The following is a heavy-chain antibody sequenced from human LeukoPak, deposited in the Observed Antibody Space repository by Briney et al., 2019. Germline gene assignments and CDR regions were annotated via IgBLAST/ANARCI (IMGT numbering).Heavy chain of an antibody. D-gene: IGHD5-18*01. J-gene: IGHJ4*02. CDR3: ARHRGYTYGHVDF. Sequence: SETLSLTCTVSGDSISSISYYWAWIRQPPGKGLEWIANIYHSGSTYYNPSLKSRVTTSVDTSKDQFSLNLNSVTAADTAVYYCARHRGYTYGHVDFWGQGTLVTVSS. CDR1: GDSISSISYY. CDR2: IYHSGST. V-gene: IGHV4-39*01.